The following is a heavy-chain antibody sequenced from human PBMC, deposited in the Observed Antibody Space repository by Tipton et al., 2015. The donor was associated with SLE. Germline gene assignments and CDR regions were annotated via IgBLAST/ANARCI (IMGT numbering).Heavy chain of an antibody. CDR1: GGSFSGYS. Sequence: LRLSCAVYGGSFSGYSWTWIRQPPGKGLEWIGEINHSGSTNYNPSLKSRATISVDTSKNQFSLKVSSVTAADTAVYYCARDLSGVKDLWGRGTLVTVSS. J-gene: IGHJ2*01. V-gene: IGHV4-34*01. D-gene: IGHD3-10*01. CDR3: ARDLSGVKDL. CDR2: INHSGST.